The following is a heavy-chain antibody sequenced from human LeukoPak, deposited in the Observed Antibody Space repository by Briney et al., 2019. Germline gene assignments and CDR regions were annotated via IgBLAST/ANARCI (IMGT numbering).Heavy chain of an antibody. CDR2: ISGSGSAI. Sequence: PGGSLRLSCAASGFTFSSYEMNWVRQAPGRGLEWVSYISGSGSAIYYADSVKGRFTISRDNAKNSLYLQMNSLRAVDTAVYYCARDGYHYYGSGTYFGYYYMDVWGKGTTVTISS. V-gene: IGHV3-48*03. D-gene: IGHD3-10*01. J-gene: IGHJ6*03. CDR1: GFTFSSYE. CDR3: ARDGYHYYGSGTYFGYYYMDV.